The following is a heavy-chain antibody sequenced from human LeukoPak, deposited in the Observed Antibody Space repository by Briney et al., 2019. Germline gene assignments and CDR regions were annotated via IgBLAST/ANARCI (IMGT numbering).Heavy chain of an antibody. D-gene: IGHD3-10*01. J-gene: IGHJ4*02. CDR2: IYYSGST. Sequence: SETLSLTCTVSGGSISSSSYYWGWIRQPPGKGLEWIGSIYYSGSTYYNPPLKSRVTISVDTSKNQFSLKLSSVTAADTAVYYCARHGRRMVRGNYYFDYWGQGTLVTVSS. CDR3: ARHGRRMVRGNYYFDY. CDR1: GGSISSSSYY. V-gene: IGHV4-39*01.